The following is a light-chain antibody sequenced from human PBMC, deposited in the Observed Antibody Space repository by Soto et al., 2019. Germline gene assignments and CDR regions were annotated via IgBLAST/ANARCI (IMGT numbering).Light chain of an antibody. V-gene: IGKV1-33*01. J-gene: IGKJ4*01. CDR3: QQYDNLPLT. Sequence: DIQMTQSPSSLSASVGDRVTITCQASQDISNHLNWYRQKPGKAPKLLIYDASNFETGVPSRFSGSGSGTDFSFTISSLQPEDIATYYCQQYDNLPLTFGGGTKVDIK. CDR1: QDISNH. CDR2: DAS.